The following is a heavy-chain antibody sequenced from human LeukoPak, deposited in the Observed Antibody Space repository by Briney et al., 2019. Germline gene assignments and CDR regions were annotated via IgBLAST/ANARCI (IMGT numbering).Heavy chain of an antibody. D-gene: IGHD3-22*01. J-gene: IGHJ3*02. V-gene: IGHV1-2*02. CDR3: ARHHRGVQPITMIVPPRKHAFDI. Sequence: ASVKVSCKASGYTFTGYYMHWVRQAPGQGLEWMGWINPNSGGTNYAQKFQGRVTMTRDTSISTAYMELSRLRSDDTAVYYCARHHRGVQPITMIVPPRKHAFDIWGQGTMVTVSS. CDR2: INPNSGGT. CDR1: GYTFTGYY.